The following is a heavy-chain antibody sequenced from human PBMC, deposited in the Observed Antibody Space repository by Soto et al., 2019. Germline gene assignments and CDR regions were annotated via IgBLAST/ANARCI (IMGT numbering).Heavy chain of an antibody. V-gene: IGHV3-9*01. J-gene: IGHJ3*02. CDR1: GFSFDDFV. CDR2: ISWNSGSI. Sequence: SLRLASVSAGFSFDDFVMHWVRQAPGKGLEGVSGISWNSGSIGYADSVKGRFTISRDNAKNSLSLQMNSLRAEDTAMYSCAKDKSWGGGCPGGAFDIWGRGAMVTVS. CDR3: AKDKSWGGGCPGGAFDI. D-gene: IGHD2-15*01.